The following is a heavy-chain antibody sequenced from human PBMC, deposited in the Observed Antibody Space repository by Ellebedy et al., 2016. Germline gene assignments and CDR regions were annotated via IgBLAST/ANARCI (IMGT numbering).Heavy chain of an antibody. V-gene: IGHV4-4*07. CDR3: ARGNYVDY. CDR2: VYSSGST. CDR1: GGSITNYY. J-gene: IGHJ4*02. Sequence: SETLSLXXTVSGGSITNYYWSWIRQPAGKGLEWIGRVYSSGSTNYNPSLKSRVTMSVDTSKNQFSLNLSSVTAADTAVYYCARGNYVDYWGQGTLVTVAS.